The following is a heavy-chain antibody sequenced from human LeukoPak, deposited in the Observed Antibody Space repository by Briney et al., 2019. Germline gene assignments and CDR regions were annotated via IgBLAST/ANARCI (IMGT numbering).Heavy chain of an antibody. CDR1: GFTFSTYA. D-gene: IGHD2-15*01. J-gene: IGHJ4*02. Sequence: GRSLRLSCAASGFTFSTYAMHWVRQAPGKGLEWVAFISYDGSNKYHADSVKGRFTISRDNSKNTLYLQVNSLRAEDTAVYYCARDEVGYCSGNNCYSLDYWGQGTLVTVSS. CDR3: ARDEVGYCSGNNCYSLDY. CDR2: ISYDGSNK. V-gene: IGHV3-30*04.